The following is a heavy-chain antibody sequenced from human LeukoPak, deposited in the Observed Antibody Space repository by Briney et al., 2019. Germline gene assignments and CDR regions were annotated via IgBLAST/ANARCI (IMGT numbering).Heavy chain of an antibody. D-gene: IGHD1-26*01. CDR3: ARGRSGSPGRY. Sequence: SETLSLTCAAYGGSFSGYYWSWIRQPPGKGLEWIGEINHSGSTNYNPSLKSRVTISVDTSKNQFSLKLSSVTAADTAVYYCARGRSGSPGRYWGQGTLVTVSS. CDR1: GGSFSGYY. J-gene: IGHJ4*02. V-gene: IGHV4-34*01. CDR2: INHSGST.